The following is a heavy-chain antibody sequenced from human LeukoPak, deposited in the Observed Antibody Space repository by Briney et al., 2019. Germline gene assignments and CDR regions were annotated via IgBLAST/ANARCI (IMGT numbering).Heavy chain of an antibody. D-gene: IGHD3-16*01. CDR1: GFTFSSYS. CDR3: ARGGGSSTSKNWFDP. CDR2: ISSSSSYI. V-gene: IGHV3-21*01. Sequence: GGSLRLSCAASGFTFSSYSMNWIRQAPGKGLEWVSSISSSSSYIYYADSVKGRFTISRENAKNSLYLQMNSLRAEDTAVYYCARGGGSSTSKNWFDPWGQGTLVTVSS. J-gene: IGHJ5*02.